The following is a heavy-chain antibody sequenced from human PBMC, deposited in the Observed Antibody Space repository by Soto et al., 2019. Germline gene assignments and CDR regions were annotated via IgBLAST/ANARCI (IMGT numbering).Heavy chain of an antibody. J-gene: IGHJ4*02. CDR2: IYFTGST. V-gene: IGHV4-59*12. CDR3: ARGIISLPYDILTGYPDLYFDY. Sequence: SETLSLTCTFSGGSISSYYWSWIRQPPGKGLEWIGYIYFTGSTNYNPSLKSRVTISVDTSKNQFSLKLSSVTAADTAVYYCARGIISLPYDILTGYPDLYFDYWGQGTLVTVSS. CDR1: GGSISSYY. D-gene: IGHD3-9*01.